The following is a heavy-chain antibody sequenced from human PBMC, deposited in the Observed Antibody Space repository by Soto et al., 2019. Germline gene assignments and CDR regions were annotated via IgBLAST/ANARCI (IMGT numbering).Heavy chain of an antibody. V-gene: IGHV3-7*01. CDR2: IKEDGSDK. Sequence: EVQVVESGGGLVQPGGSLRLSCAVSGFTFSGFWMSWVRQAPGKGLEWVANIKEDGSDKYYVDSVKGRFTISRDNAKNSLHLQMNSLGAEHTAVYYCAREIPAGTLDYWGQGTLVTVSS. CDR3: AREIPAGTLDY. CDR1: GFTFSGFW. D-gene: IGHD2-2*01. J-gene: IGHJ4*02.